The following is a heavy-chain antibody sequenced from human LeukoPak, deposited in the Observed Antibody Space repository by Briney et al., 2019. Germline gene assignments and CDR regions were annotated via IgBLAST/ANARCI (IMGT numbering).Heavy chain of an antibody. D-gene: IGHD6-13*01. CDR3: ADSGSWARSFDY. CDR1: GFTFDDYA. V-gene: IGHV3-9*01. CDR2: ISWNSGSI. J-gene: IGHJ4*02. Sequence: GGSLRLSCAASGFTFDDYAMHWVRQAPGKGLEWVSGISWNSGSIGYADSVKGRFTISRDNAKNSLYLQMNSLRAEDTAVYYCADSGSWARSFDYWGQGTLVTVSS.